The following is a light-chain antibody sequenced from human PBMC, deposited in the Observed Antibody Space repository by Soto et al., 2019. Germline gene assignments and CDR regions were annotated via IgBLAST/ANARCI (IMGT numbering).Light chain of an antibody. Sequence: ALTQPPSASGSPGQSVTISCTGTSSDVGGYNYVAWYQQHPGKAPKVMIYEVSRRPSGVPDRFSGSKSGNTAFLTVSGLQAEDEADYYCSSYAGSNNPYVFGTGTKVTVL. CDR2: EVS. CDR1: SSDVGGYNY. V-gene: IGLV2-8*01. CDR3: SSYAGSNNPYV. J-gene: IGLJ1*01.